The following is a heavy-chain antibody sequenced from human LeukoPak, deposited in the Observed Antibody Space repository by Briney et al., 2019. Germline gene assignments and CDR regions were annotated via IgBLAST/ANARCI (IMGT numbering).Heavy chain of an antibody. CDR2: ISYDGSNK. V-gene: IGHV3-30-3*01. J-gene: IGHJ4*02. CDR3: ARDWRAIVVVPAAPFFDY. D-gene: IGHD2-2*01. Sequence: PGGSLRLSCAASGFTFSSYAMHWVRQAPGKGLEWVAVISYDGSNKYYADSVKGRFTISRDNAKNSLYLQMNSLRAEDTAVYYCARDWRAIVVVPAAPFFDYWGQGTLVTVSS. CDR1: GFTFSSYA.